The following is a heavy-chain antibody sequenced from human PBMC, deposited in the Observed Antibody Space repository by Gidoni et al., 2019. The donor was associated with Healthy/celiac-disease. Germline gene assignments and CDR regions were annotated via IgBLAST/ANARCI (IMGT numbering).Heavy chain of an antibody. V-gene: IGHV3-74*01. CDR2: INGDGSST. CDR1: GFASSTYR. D-gene: IGHD3-10*01. Sequence: EVQLVVSGAGLVQHGGSLRLSCAASGFASSTYRMNCVPQAPGNGRVWVSRINGDGSSTSCADSVKGRFTISRDTAKNTLDLQMNSLRAEDTAVYYCARVGYYYGSGSTEKIYYYYGMDVWGQGTTVTVSS. J-gene: IGHJ6*02. CDR3: ARVGYYYGSGSTEKIYYYYGMDV.